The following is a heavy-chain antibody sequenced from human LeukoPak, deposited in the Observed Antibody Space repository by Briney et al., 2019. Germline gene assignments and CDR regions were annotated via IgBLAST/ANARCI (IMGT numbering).Heavy chain of an antibody. D-gene: IGHD3-16*02. Sequence: ASVKVSCKASGYTFTSYYMHWVRQAPGQGLEWMGIINPSGGSTSYAQKFQGRVTITADKSTSTAYMELSSLRSEDTAVYYCARAILAPNYYDYVWGSYRFVDAFDIWGQGTMVTVSS. J-gene: IGHJ3*02. CDR3: ARAILAPNYYDYVWGSYRFVDAFDI. CDR2: INPSGGST. CDR1: GYTFTSYY. V-gene: IGHV1-46*01.